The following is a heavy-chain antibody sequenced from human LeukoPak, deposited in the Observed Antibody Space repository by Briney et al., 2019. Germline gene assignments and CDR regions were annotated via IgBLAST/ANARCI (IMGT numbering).Heavy chain of an antibody. Sequence: ASVKVSCKASGYTFTSYDINWVRQAPGQGLEWMGWMNPNSGNTGYAQKFQGRVTMTRNTSISTAYMELSSLRSEDTAVYYCATEGPGGGGSGYRNWGQGTLVSVSS. J-gene: IGHJ4*02. CDR2: MNPNSGNT. D-gene: IGHD3-22*01. CDR3: ATEGPGGGGSGYRN. CDR1: GYTFTSYD. V-gene: IGHV1-8*01.